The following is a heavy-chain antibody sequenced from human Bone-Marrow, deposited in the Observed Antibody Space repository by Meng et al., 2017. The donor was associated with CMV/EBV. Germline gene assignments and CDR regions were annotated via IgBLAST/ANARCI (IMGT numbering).Heavy chain of an antibody. CDR3: ARDLYCSSTSCFIRYYYYGMDV. V-gene: IGHV3-48*03. J-gene: IGHJ6*02. CDR1: GFTFSSYE. CDR2: ISSSGSTI. D-gene: IGHD2-2*01. Sequence: GGSLRLSCAASGFTFSSYEMNWVRQAPGKGLEWVSYISSSGSTIYYADSVKGRFTISRDNAKNSLYLQMNSLRAEDTAVYYCARDLYCSSTSCFIRYYYYGMDVWGQGTTVTGSS.